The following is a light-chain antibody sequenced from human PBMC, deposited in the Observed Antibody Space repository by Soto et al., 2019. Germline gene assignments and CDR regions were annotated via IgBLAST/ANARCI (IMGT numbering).Light chain of an antibody. V-gene: IGKV1-5*03. CDR2: KAS. Sequence: DIQMTQSPSTLPASVGDRVTITCRASQSISSWLAWYQQKPGKAPNLLIYKASSLESGVPSRFSGSGSGTEFTLTISSLQPDDFATYYCQQYESYSVTFGQGTRLEIK. J-gene: IGKJ5*01. CDR3: QQYESYSVT. CDR1: QSISSW.